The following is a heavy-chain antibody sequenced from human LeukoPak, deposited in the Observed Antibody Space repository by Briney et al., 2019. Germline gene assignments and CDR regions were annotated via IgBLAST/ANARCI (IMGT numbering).Heavy chain of an antibody. CDR3: AKGGSSGWPFDY. CDR1: GFTFSSYA. V-gene: IGHV3-23*01. J-gene: IGHJ4*02. D-gene: IGHD6-19*01. CDR2: ISGSGGST. Sequence: PGGSLRLSCAASGFTFSSYAMSWVRQAPGKGLEWVSAISGSGGSTYYADSVKGRFTISRDNSKNMLYLQMNGLRAEDTAVYYCAKGGSSGWPFDYWGQGTLVTVSS.